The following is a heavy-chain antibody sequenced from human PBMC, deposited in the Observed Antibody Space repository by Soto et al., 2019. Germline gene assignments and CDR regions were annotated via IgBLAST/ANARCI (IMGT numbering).Heavy chain of an antibody. CDR3: AIDICSGGSCYSDY. CDR2: IYSGGYT. D-gene: IGHD2-15*01. J-gene: IGHJ4*02. CDR1: GFTVSSNY. Sequence: EVQLVESGGGLVQPGGSLRLSCAASGFTVSSNYLSWVRQSPGKGLEWVSLIYSGGYTYYADPVKGRFTISRDNSRNTVDLQMNSLRAEDTAVYYCAIDICSGGSCYSDYWGQGTLVTVSS. V-gene: IGHV3-66*01.